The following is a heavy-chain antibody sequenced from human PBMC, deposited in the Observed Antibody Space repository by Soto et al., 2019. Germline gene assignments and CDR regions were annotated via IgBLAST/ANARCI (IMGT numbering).Heavy chain of an antibody. D-gene: IGHD5-12*01. Sequence: GGSLILSCEAYGFTFSSYWMGWVRQAPGKGLEWVANINRDGSERYYVDSVKGRFTISRDNAKNSVYLQMNSLRAEDSAVYYWARDTIRGDGYVFDAWGKGAMVTVSS. CDR3: ARDTIRGDGYVFDA. V-gene: IGHV3-7*01. CDR2: INRDGSER. CDR1: GFTFSSYW. J-gene: IGHJ5*02.